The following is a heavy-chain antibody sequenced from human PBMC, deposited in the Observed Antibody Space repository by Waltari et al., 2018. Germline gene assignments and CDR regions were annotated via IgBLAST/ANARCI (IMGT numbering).Heavy chain of an antibody. J-gene: IGHJ4*02. D-gene: IGHD3-10*01. CDR3: TRAYYYDSTTYYRNYFDL. V-gene: IGHV3-49*04. CDR2: IRSGGKA. CDR1: GFTFGDYG. Sequence: EVQVVESGGGLVQPGRSLRLSCTVSGFTFGDYGLTWVRQAPGKGLEWLSFIRSGGKAEYAASVKGRFTISRDDSRSTAYLQLNSLETEDTAVYYCTRAYYYDSTTYYRNYFDLWGQGTLVTVSS.